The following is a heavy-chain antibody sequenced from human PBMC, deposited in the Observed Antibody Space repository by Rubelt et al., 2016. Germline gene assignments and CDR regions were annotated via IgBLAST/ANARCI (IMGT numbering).Heavy chain of an antibody. D-gene: IGHD3-10*01. Sequence: QVQLQQWGAGLLKPSETLSLTCAVYGGSFSGYYWSWIRQPPGKGLEWIGYIYYSGSTNYNPSLKSRVTISVDTSKNQFSLKLSSVTAADTAVYYCARELRLGFGDWFDPWGQGTLVTVSS. CDR2: IYYSGST. CDR1: GGSFSGYY. V-gene: IGHV4-34*11. CDR3: ARELRLGFGDWFDP. J-gene: IGHJ5*02.